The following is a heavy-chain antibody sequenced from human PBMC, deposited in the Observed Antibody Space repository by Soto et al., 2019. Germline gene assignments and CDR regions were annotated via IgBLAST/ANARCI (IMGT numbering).Heavy chain of an antibody. Sequence: GASVKVSCKASGYTFTSYYMHWVRQAPGQGLEWMGIINPSGGSTSYAQKFQGRVTMTRDTSTSTVYMELSSLRSEDTAVYYCASPQGVAGHYYYYYGMDVWGQGTAVTVSS. D-gene: IGHD6-19*01. J-gene: IGHJ6*02. CDR2: INPSGGST. CDR1: GYTFTSYY. V-gene: IGHV1-46*01. CDR3: ASPQGVAGHYYYYYGMDV.